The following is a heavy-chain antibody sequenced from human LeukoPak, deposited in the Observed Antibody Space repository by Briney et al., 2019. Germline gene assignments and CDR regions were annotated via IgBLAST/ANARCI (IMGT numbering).Heavy chain of an antibody. V-gene: IGHV3-20*04. D-gene: IGHD6-13*01. CDR3: GRAGIEQLVLGVFDH. J-gene: IGHJ4*02. Sequence: PAGSLRLSCAASGFTFSSYGMIGVRQAPGKEREWVSGINLNGGSTVYADSGKGRFTISRGNAKNSLYLPMHRVRAQDTALYYCGRAGIEQLVLGVFDHWGQGTLVPVSS. CDR1: GFTFSSYG. CDR2: INLNGGST.